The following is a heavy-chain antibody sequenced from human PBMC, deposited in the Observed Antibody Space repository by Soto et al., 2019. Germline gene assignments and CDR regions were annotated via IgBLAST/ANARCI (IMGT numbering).Heavy chain of an antibody. CDR2: ISSSSSYI. D-gene: IGHD5-12*01. CDR1: GFTFSSYS. CDR3: ARDPGRDGYIGRYYYYGMDV. Sequence: EVQLVESGGGLVKPGGSLRLSCAASGFTFSSYSMNWVRQAPGKGLEWVSSISSSSSYIYYADSVKCRFTISRDNAKNSLYLQMNSLRAEDTAVYYCARDPGRDGYIGRYYYYGMDVWGQGTTVTVSS. V-gene: IGHV3-21*01. J-gene: IGHJ6*02.